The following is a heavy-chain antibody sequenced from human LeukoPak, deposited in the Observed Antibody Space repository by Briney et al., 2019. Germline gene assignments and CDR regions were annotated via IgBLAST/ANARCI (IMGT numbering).Heavy chain of an antibody. J-gene: IGHJ6*03. Sequence: GGSLRLSCAASGFTFSAYAMSWVRQAPGKGLEWVSGISAGGGYTYHAESVKGRFTISRDNSKNTLYLQMNSLTVEDTAVYYCARSIAAADGGVYYYMDVWGKGTTVTISS. CDR3: ARSIAAADGGVYYYMDV. CDR2: ISAGGGYT. V-gene: IGHV3-23*01. CDR1: GFTFSAYA. D-gene: IGHD6-25*01.